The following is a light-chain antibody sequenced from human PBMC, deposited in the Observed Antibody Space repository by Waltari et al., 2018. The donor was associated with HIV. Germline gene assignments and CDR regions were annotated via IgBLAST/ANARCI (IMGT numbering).Light chain of an antibody. CDR3: QSYDSSNQDVV. V-gene: IGLV6-57*04. J-gene: IGLJ2*01. CDR2: EDN. Sequence: NFMLTQPHSVSESPGKTVTISCTRSSGSIANNYVPWYQQRPGSAPTTVIYEDNRRPSGVPDRFSGSIISSSNSASLTISGLKTEDEADYYCQSYDSSNQDVVFGGGTKLTVL. CDR1: SGSIANNY.